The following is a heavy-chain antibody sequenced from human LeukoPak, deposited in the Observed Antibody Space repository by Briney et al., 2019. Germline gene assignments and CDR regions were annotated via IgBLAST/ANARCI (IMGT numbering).Heavy chain of an antibody. J-gene: IGHJ3*02. D-gene: IGHD3-16*01. CDR2: ISGSGGST. V-gene: IGHV3-23*01. CDR3: AGGSYYDYVWGSYENAFDI. CDR1: GFTFSSYA. Sequence: GGSLRLSCAASGFTFSSYAMSWVRQAPGKGLEWVSAISGSGGSTYYADSVKGRFTISRDNSKNTLYLQMNSLRAEDTAVYYCAGGSYYDYVWGSYENAFDIWGQGTMVTVSS.